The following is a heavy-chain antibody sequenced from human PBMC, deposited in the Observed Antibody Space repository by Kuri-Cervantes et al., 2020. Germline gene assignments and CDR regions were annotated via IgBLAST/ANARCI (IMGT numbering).Heavy chain of an antibody. CDR3: ARDRYRGVRGVIYYYGMDV. J-gene: IGHJ6*02. D-gene: IGHD3-10*01. CDR2: IYTSGST. V-gene: IGHV4-4*07. CDR1: GGSISSYY. Sequence: SETLSLTCTVSGGSISSYYWSWIRQPAGKGLEWIGRIYTSGSTNYNPSLKSRVTMSVDTSKNQFSLKLSSVTAADMAVYYCARDRYRGVRGVIYYYGMDVWGQGTTVTVSS.